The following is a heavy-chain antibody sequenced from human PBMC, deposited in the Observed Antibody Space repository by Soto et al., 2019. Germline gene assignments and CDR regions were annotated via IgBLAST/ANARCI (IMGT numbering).Heavy chain of an antibody. V-gene: IGHV3-23*01. D-gene: IGHD3-10*01. CDR1: RFTFSTYA. J-gene: IGHJ5*02. CDR3: AKSAMVRGGGWFDP. CDR2: ISGSGGNT. Sequence: EVQLLESGGGLVQPGGSLRLSCAASRFTFSTYAMSWVRQAPGEGLEWVSDISGSGGNTYYADSVKGRFTISRDNSKNTLYLQMNRLRAEDTAVYYCAKSAMVRGGGWFDPWGQGTLVTVSS.